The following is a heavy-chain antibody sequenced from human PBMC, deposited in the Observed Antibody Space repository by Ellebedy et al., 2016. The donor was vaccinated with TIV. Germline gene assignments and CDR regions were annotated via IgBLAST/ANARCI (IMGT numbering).Heavy chain of an antibody. Sequence: GGSLRLSCAASGFTFSSYWMSWVRQPPGKGLAWVANIKRDGSEKYYVDSVKGRFTISRDNAKNSLYLQMNSLRAEDTAVYYCASDPEGIPVPGTGNFDYWGQGILVTVSS. D-gene: IGHD6-19*01. CDR3: ASDPEGIPVPGTGNFDY. CDR1: GFTFSSYW. CDR2: IKRDGSEK. J-gene: IGHJ4*02. V-gene: IGHV3-7*03.